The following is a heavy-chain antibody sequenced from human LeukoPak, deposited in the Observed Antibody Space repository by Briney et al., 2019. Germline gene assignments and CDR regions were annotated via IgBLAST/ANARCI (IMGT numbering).Heavy chain of an antibody. V-gene: IGHV3-30*02. CDR3: AKDNGYGLYYFDY. D-gene: IGHD3/OR15-3a*01. CDR2: IRYDGSNK. Sequence: TGGSLRLSCAASGFTFSSYGMRWVRQAPGKGLEWVAFIRYDGSNKYYADSVKGRFTISRDNSKNTLYLQMNSLRAEDTAVYYCAKDNGYGLYYFDYWGQGTLVTVSS. J-gene: IGHJ4*02. CDR1: GFTFSSYG.